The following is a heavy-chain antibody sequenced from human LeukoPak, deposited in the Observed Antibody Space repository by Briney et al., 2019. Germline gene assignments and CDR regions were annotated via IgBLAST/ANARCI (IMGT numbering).Heavy chain of an antibody. CDR2: IYYSGST. D-gene: IGHD2-15*01. Sequence: TSETLSLTCTVSGGSISSSSYYWGWIRQPPGKGLEWIGSIYYSGSTYHNPSLKSRVTISVDTSKNQFSLKLSSVTAADTAVYYCARVGSENAWDYWGQGTLVTVSS. J-gene: IGHJ4*02. V-gene: IGHV4-39*07. CDR3: ARVGSENAWDY. CDR1: GGSISSSSYY.